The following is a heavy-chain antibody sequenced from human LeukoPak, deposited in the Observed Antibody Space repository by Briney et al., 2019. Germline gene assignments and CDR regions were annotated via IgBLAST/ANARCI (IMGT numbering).Heavy chain of an antibody. CDR1: GYSFTSYW. Sequence: GESLKISCKGSGYSFTSYWIGWVRQMPGKGLEWMGIIYPGDSDTRYSPSFQGQVTISADKPISTAYLQWSSLKASDTAMYYCASPARRSTGSRTHAFDIWGQGTMVTVSS. J-gene: IGHJ3*02. D-gene: IGHD2-2*01. CDR3: ASPARRSTGSRTHAFDI. V-gene: IGHV5-51*04. CDR2: IYPGDSDT.